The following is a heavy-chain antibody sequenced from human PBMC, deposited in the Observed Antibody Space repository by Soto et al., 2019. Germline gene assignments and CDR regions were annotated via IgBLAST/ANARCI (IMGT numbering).Heavy chain of an antibody. CDR1: GFTFSSYW. Sequence: EVQLVEAGGGLVQPGGSLRLSCAASGFTFSSYWMSWVRQAPGKGLEWVANIKQAGREKYYVDSVKGRFTISRDNAKNSLYLQMNIMRAKDTAVYYCARYNSDDYIWSDYWGQGTLVTV. V-gene: IGHV3-7*01. CDR3: ARYNSDDYIWSDY. CDR2: IKQAGREK. D-gene: IGHD3-16*01. J-gene: IGHJ4*02.